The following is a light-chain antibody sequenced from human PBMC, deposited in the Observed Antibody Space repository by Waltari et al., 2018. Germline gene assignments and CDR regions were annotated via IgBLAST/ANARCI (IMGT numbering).Light chain of an antibody. J-gene: IGKJ1*01. CDR1: QGLLHSNGNTY. V-gene: IGKV2D-29*02. Sequence: DIVMPQTLLSLLVTPVEPASICCRSSQGLLHSNGNTYLHWYLQKPGQSPRLLIFKVTNRESGVPDRFSGIGSGTDFTLKCSRVEPGGVGVYYCMQRTKVPRTFGPGPKVEIK. CDR2: KVT. CDR3: MQRTKVPRT.